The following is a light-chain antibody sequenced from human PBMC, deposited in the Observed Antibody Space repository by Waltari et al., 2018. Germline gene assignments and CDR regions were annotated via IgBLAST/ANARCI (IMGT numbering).Light chain of an antibody. V-gene: IGLV2-11*01. CDR1: SSDVGGYNY. CDR3: CSYGGSYTYV. J-gene: IGLJ1*01. Sequence: QSALTQPRSVSGSPGQSVTISCTGSSSDVGGYNYVSWYQQHPDQAPKLMIYDVTKRTSGLPDGFSASKSGNTASLTISGLQAEDEADYYSCSYGGSYTYVFGTGTKVTVL. CDR2: DVT.